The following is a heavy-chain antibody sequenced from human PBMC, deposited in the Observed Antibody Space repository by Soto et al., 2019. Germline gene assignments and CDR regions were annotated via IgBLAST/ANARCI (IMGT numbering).Heavy chain of an antibody. CDR3: AKALGALSSYYYYCMDV. J-gene: IGHJ6*02. CDR1: GFTFDDYA. Sequence: GGSLRLSCAASGFTFDDYAMHWVRQAPGKGLEWVSLISGDGGSTYYADSVKGRFTISRDNSKNSLYLQMNSLRTEDTALYYCAKALGALSSYYYYCMDVWGQGTTVTVSS. V-gene: IGHV3-43*02. CDR2: ISGDGGST. D-gene: IGHD7-27*01.